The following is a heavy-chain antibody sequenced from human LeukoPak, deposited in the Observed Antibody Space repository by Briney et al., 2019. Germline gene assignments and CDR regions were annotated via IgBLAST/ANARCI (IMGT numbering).Heavy chain of an antibody. D-gene: IGHD3-3*01. Sequence: GGSLRLSCAASGFTVSSNYMSWVRQAPGKGLEWVSVIYSGGSTYHADSVKGRFTISRDNSKNTLYLQMNSLRAEDTAVYYCARSHITIFGVVIPDAFDIWGQGTMVTVSS. CDR2: IYSGGST. J-gene: IGHJ3*02. CDR3: ARSHITIFGVVIPDAFDI. CDR1: GFTVSSNY. V-gene: IGHV3-53*01.